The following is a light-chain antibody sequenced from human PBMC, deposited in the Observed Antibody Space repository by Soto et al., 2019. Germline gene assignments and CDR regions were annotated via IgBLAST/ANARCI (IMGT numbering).Light chain of an antibody. Sequence: VLTQPPLSSRVTLGQPASISCRSSQSLVYSDGNTYLSWLQQRPGQPPRLLIYQVSNRFSGVPDRFSGSGAGTDFTLKISRVEAEDVGVYSCIQFSHFPRTFGQGTKVEIK. V-gene: IGKV2-24*01. CDR2: QVS. J-gene: IGKJ1*01. CDR3: IQFSHFPRT. CDR1: QSLVYSDGNTY.